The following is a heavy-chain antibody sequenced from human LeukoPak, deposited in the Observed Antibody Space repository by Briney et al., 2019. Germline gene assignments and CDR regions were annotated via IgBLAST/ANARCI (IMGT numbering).Heavy chain of an antibody. J-gene: IGHJ5*02. Sequence: HPGGSLRLSCAASGFTFSTYAMEWVRQAPGKGLEWVSRINSDGGGAIYADSVKGRFTVSRDNAKNTLYLQMNSLRAEDTAVYYCARDVTHNWFDTWSQGTLVTVSS. CDR3: ARDVTHNWFDT. CDR2: INSDGGGA. CDR1: GFTFSTYA. V-gene: IGHV3-74*01.